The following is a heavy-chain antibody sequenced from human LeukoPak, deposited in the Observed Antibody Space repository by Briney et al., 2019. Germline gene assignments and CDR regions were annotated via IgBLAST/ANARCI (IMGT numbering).Heavy chain of an antibody. CDR3: ARSTASCYFDY. CDR1: GGSFSGYY. V-gene: IGHV4-34*01. CDR2: INHSGST. Sequence: SETLSLTCAVYGGSFSGYYWSWLRQPPGKGLEWIGEINHSGSTNYNPSLKSRVTISVDTSKNQFSLKLSSVTAADTAVYYCARSTASCYFDYWGQGTLVTVSS. D-gene: IGHD5-18*01. J-gene: IGHJ4*02.